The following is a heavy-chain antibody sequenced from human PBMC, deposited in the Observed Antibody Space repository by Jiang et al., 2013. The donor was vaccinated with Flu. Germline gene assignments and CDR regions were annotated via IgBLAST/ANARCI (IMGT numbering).Heavy chain of an antibody. CDR1: GFTLSSYG. Sequence: QLVESGGGLVQPGGSLRLSCAASGFTLSSYGMNWVRQAPGKGLEWVSYISSSSSTIYYADSVKGRFTISRDNAKNSLYLQMNSLRDEDTAVYYCASTDRSRDGYNYRYFDYWGQGTLVTVSS. D-gene: IGHD5-24*01. J-gene: IGHJ4*02. CDR3: ASTDRSRDGYNYRYFDY. CDR2: ISSSSSTI. V-gene: IGHV3-48*02.